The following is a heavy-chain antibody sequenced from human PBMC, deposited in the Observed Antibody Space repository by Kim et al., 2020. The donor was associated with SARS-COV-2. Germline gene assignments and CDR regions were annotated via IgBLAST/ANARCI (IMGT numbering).Heavy chain of an antibody. D-gene: IGHD5-18*01. CDR1: GFTFSSYE. CDR2: ISSSGSTI. Sequence: GGSLRLSCAASGFTFSSYEMNWVRQAPGKGLEWVSYISSSGSTIYYADSVKGRLTISRDNAKNSLYLQMNSLRAEDTAVYYCARDDTSMLTGVDYWGQGTLVTVSS. V-gene: IGHV3-48*03. CDR3: ARDDTSMLTGVDY. J-gene: IGHJ4*02.